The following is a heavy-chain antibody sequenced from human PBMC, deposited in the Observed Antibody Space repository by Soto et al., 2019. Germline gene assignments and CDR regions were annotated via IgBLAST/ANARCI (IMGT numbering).Heavy chain of an antibody. CDR3: ARRGWFGEFDAFDI. CDR2: IYSGGST. V-gene: IGHV3-66*01. CDR1: GFTVSSNY. D-gene: IGHD3-10*01. Sequence: EVQLVESGGGLVQPGGSLRLSCAASGFTVSSNYMSWVRQAPGKGLEWVSVIYSGGSTYYADSVKGRFTISRDNSKNTLYLQMNSLRAEDTAVYYCARRGWFGEFDAFDIWGQGTMVTVSS. J-gene: IGHJ3*02.